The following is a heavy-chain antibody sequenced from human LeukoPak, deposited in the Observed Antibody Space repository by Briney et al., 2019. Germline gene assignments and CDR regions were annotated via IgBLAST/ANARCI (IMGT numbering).Heavy chain of an antibody. J-gene: IGHJ4*02. D-gene: IGHD6-25*01. CDR3: AREYIAAFDY. Sequence: GGSLRLSCAASGFTFSSYAMHWVRQAPGKGLEWVAVIPYDGSNKYYADSVKGRFTISRDNSKNTLYLQMNSLRAEDTAVYYCAREYIAAFDYWGQGTLVTVSS. CDR2: IPYDGSNK. V-gene: IGHV3-30-3*01. CDR1: GFTFSSYA.